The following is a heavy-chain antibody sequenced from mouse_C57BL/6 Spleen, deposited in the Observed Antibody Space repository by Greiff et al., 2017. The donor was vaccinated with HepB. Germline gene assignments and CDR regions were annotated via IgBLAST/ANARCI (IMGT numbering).Heavy chain of an antibody. CDR2: ISSGGDYI. D-gene: IGHD2-2*01. CDR1: GFTFSSYA. Sequence: EVQWVESGEGLVKPGGSLKLSCAASGFTFSSYAMSWVRQTPEKRLEWVAYISSGGDYIYYADTVKGRFTISRDNARNTLYLQMSSLKSEDTAMYYCTRDRSGYDPLGYAMDYWGQGTSVTVSS. CDR3: TRDRSGYDPLGYAMDY. V-gene: IGHV5-9-1*02. J-gene: IGHJ4*01.